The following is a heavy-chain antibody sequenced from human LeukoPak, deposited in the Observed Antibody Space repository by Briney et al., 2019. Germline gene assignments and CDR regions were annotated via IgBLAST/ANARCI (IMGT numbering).Heavy chain of an antibody. CDR1: GGSFSGYY. CDR3: ARSGAAAAGTFDY. D-gene: IGHD6-13*01. V-gene: IGHV4-59*12. CDR2: IYYSGST. Sequence: SETLSLTCAVYGGSFSGYYWSWIRQPPGKGLEWIGYIYYSGSTNYNPSLKSRVTISVDTSKNQFSLKLSSVTAADTAVYYCARSGAAAAGTFDYWGQGTLVTVSS. J-gene: IGHJ4*02.